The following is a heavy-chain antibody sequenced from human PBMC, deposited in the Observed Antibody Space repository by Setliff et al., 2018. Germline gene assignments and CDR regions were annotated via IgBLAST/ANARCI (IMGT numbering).Heavy chain of an antibody. J-gene: IGHJ5*02. V-gene: IGHV1-18*01. CDR3: ARVTLSYCSGGSCYGWFDP. CDR2: ISAYNGNT. CDR1: GYTFTSYG. D-gene: IGHD2-15*01. Sequence: ASVKVSCKASGYTFTSYGISWVRQAPGQGLEWVGWISAYNGNTNYAQKLQGRVTMTTDTSTSTAYMELRSLRSDDTAVYYCARVTLSYCSGGSCYGWFDPWGQGTQVTVSS.